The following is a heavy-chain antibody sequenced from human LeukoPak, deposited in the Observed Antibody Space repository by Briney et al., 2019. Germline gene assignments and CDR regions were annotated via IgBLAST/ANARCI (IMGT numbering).Heavy chain of an antibody. CDR1: GYSFTSYW. V-gene: IGHV5-51*01. D-gene: IGHD2-2*01. CDR3: ARLRRCSSTSCFYFDY. J-gene: IGHJ4*02. CDR2: IYPGDSDT. Sequence: GESLKISCKGSGYSFTSYWIGWVRQMPGKGLEWMGIIYPGDSDTRYSPSFQGQVTISADKSISTAYLQWSSLKASDTAMYYCARLRRCSSTSCFYFDYWGQGTLVTVSS.